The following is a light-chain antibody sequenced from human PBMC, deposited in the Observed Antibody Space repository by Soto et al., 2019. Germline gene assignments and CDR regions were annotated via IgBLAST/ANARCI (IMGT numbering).Light chain of an antibody. CDR3: QQYSDWPLT. CDR1: QTLYNN. Sequence: EIVMPQSPATLSVSPGERATLSCRASQTLYNNLAWYQQKLGQAPRLLIYGASARATDIPARFSGSGSGTEFTLTISGLQSEDFAIYYCQQYSDWPLTFGGGTKVEIK. CDR2: GAS. V-gene: IGKV3-15*01. J-gene: IGKJ4*01.